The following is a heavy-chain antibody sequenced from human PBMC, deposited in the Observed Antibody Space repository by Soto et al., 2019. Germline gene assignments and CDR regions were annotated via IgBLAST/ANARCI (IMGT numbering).Heavy chain of an antibody. CDR2: ISYDGSNK. CDR1: GFTFSSYG. V-gene: IGHV3-30*18. J-gene: IGHJ6*03. CDR3: AKDLISHYDILTGPKDYYYYMEV. Sequence: PGGSLRLSCAASGFTFSSYGMHWVRQAPGKGLEWVAVISYDGSNKYYADSVKGRFTISRDNSKNTLYLQMNSLRAEDTAVYYCAKDLISHYDILTGPKDYYYYMEVWGKGTTVTVSS. D-gene: IGHD3-9*01.